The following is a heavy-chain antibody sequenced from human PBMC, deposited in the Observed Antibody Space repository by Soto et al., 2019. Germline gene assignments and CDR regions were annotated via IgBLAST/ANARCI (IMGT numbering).Heavy chain of an antibody. D-gene: IGHD3-16*01. J-gene: IGHJ4*02. CDR3: ARASSLGGATLDY. V-gene: IGHV3-64*01. CDR1: GFTFSSYA. CDR2: ISSNGGST. Sequence: EVLLVESGGGLVQPGGSLRLSCAASGFTFSSYAMNWVRQAPGKGLECVSAISSNGGSTYYANSVKGRFTISRDNSKNTLYLQMGSLRAKDMAVYYCARASSLGGATLDYWRPGTLVTVSS.